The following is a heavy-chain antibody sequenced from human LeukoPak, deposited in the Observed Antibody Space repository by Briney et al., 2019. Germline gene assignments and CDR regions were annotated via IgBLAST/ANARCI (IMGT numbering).Heavy chain of an antibody. Sequence: PGRSLRLSCAASGFTFDDYAMHWVRQAPGKGLEWVSGISWNSGSIGYADSVKGRFTISRDNAKNSLYLQMNSLRAEDMALYYCAKSSYYDTLTAVIDYWGQGTLVTVSS. V-gene: IGHV3-9*03. CDR1: GFTFDDYA. D-gene: IGHD3-9*01. CDR2: ISWNSGSI. J-gene: IGHJ4*02. CDR3: AKSSYYDTLTAVIDY.